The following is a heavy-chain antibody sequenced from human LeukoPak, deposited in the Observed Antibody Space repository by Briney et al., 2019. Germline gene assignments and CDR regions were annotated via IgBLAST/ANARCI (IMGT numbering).Heavy chain of an antibody. Sequence: GGSLRLSCAASGFTFSNYAMNWARQAPGKGLEWVSGITSSGASAYYAASVKGRFTVSRDNSENTLYLQINNLSAEDSGTYYCVKDEDLYSPTWYLFEDWGQGTLVTVSS. D-gene: IGHD5-12*01. V-gene: IGHV3-23*01. CDR1: GFTFSNYA. J-gene: IGHJ4*02. CDR2: ITSSGASA. CDR3: VKDEDLYSPTWYLFED.